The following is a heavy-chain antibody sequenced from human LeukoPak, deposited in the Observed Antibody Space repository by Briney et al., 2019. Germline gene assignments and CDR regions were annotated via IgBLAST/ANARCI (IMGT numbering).Heavy chain of an antibody. CDR3: ARESYYDSSGYSPPPNFDY. D-gene: IGHD3-22*01. J-gene: IGHJ4*02. Sequence: SETLSLTCTVSGGSISSSSYYWAWIRQPPGKGLEWIGSIYYSGNTYYKSSLKSRVTIAVDTSKNQFSLKLNSVTAADTAVYYCARESYYDSSGYSPPPNFDYWGQGTLVTVSS. CDR1: GGSISSSSYY. V-gene: IGHV4-39*07. CDR2: IYYSGNT.